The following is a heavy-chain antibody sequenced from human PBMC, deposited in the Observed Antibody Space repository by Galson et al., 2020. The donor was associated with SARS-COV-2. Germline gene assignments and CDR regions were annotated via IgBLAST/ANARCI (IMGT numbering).Heavy chain of an antibody. CDR3: AKDRGNDYGDQLDF. J-gene: IGHJ4*02. Sequence: GGSLRPSCAASGFTFSRYAMAWVRQPPGKGLEWVSGISGGGGSTYYADSVKGRFTIARDIAQNTVYLQRSSLRAEDTAVYYCAKDRGNDYGDQLDFWGQGTQVTVSS. CDR2: ISGGGGST. CDR1: GFTFSRYA. V-gene: IGHV3-23*01. D-gene: IGHD4-17*01.